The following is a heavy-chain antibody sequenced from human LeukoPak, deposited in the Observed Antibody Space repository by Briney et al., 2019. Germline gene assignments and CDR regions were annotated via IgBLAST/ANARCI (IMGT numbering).Heavy chain of an antibody. Sequence: PGGSLRLSCAASGFTFSSYSMNWVRQAPGKGLEWVSYISSSSSTIYYADSVKGRFTISRDNAKNSLYLQMNSLRAEDTAVYYCARDRGGRYFDWLPNTYYYYYGMDVWGQGTTVTVSS. CDR3: ARDRGGRYFDWLPNTYYYYYGMDV. V-gene: IGHV3-48*04. CDR2: ISSSSSTI. CDR1: GFTFSSYS. D-gene: IGHD3-9*01. J-gene: IGHJ6*02.